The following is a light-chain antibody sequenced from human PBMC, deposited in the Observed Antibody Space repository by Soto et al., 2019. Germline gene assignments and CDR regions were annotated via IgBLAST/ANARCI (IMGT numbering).Light chain of an antibody. J-gene: IGKJ5*01. CDR2: AVS. Sequence: EIVLTQSPATLSLSPGERATLSCRASQTVSSNYFAWYQKKPGQARILLIYAVSSTATGIPERFSGSVSGTYFTLTISRLQPEYFAAYYCQHNNSSPPITFGQGTRLEIK. V-gene: IGKV3-20*01. CDR3: QHNNSSPPIT. CDR1: QTVSSNY.